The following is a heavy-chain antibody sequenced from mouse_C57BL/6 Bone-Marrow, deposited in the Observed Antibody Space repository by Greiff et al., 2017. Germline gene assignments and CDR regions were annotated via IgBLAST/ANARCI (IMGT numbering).Heavy chain of an antibody. CDR2: IDPENGDT. J-gene: IGHJ2*01. CDR1: GFTIKDDY. CDR3: TAAQSYYFVY. D-gene: IGHD3-2*02. Sequence: VQLQQSGAELVRPGASVKLSCTASGFTIKDDYMHWVNQRPEQGLEWIGWIDPENGDTEYASKFQGKATITADTASNTAYLHLSSLTSEDPAVYYCTAAQSYYFVYWGQGTTLTVTS. V-gene: IGHV14-4*01.